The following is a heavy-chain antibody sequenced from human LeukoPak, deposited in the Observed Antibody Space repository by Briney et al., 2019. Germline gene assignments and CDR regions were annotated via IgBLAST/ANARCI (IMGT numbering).Heavy chain of an antibody. V-gene: IGHV3-48*04. CDR2: ISSSGTG. Sequence: PGETLRLSCAASGFTFSSYGMSWIRQAPGQGLEWLSHISSSGTGYYTDSVKDRATISRDNAKNTLYLQMNSLRAEDTAVYYCARVQQLPGYYYYYYMDVWGKGTTVTVSS. CDR3: ARVQQLPGYYYYYYMDV. J-gene: IGHJ6*03. D-gene: IGHD6-13*01. CDR1: GFTFSSYG.